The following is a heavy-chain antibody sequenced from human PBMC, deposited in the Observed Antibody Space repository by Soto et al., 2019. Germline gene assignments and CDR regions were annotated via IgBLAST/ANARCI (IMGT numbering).Heavy chain of an antibody. J-gene: IGHJ6*02. D-gene: IGHD3-10*01. CDR3: ARDRVSGSGSHKGYYYYYYGMDV. CDR2: ISITGDYK. V-gene: IGHV3-11*06. CDR1: GGSISGYY. Sequence: LSLTCTVSGGSISGYYWSWIRQPPGKGLEWISSISITGDYKYYADSVKGRFTISRDNSKNTLYLQMNSLRAEETAVYYCARDRVSGSGSHKGYYYYYYGMDVWGQGTTVTVSS.